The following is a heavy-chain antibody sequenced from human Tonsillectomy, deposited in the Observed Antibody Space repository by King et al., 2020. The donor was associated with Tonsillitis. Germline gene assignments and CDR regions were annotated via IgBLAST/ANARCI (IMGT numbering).Heavy chain of an antibody. CDR3: STVLPQFCSSTGCYPGS. V-gene: IGHV1-69*01. CDR1: GDTLSSDA. J-gene: IGHJ3*01. Sequence: QLVQSGAEVKKPGASVKVSCKASGDTLSSDALSWVRQAPGQGLEWVGGINPIFGKTNYAQKFQGRVTITADEFTSPAYMELSSLTSEETAVYYCSTVLPQFCSSTGCYPGSWGQGTKVTVSS. D-gene: IGHD2-2*01. CDR2: INPIFGKT.